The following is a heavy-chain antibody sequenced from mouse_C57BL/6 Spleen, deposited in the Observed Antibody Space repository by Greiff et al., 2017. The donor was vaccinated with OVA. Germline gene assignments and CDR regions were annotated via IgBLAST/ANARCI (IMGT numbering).Heavy chain of an antibody. J-gene: IGHJ4*01. V-gene: IGHV1-22*01. CDR3: ARAHIYYGSSYDAMDY. D-gene: IGHD1-1*01. CDR1: GYTFTDYN. CDR2: INPNNGGT. Sequence: EVQLQQSGPELVKPGASVKMSCKASGYTFTDYNMHWVKQSHGKSLEWIGYINPNNGGTSYNQKFKGKATLTVNKSSSTAYMKLRSLTSEDSAVYYCARAHIYYGSSYDAMDYWGQGTSVTVSS.